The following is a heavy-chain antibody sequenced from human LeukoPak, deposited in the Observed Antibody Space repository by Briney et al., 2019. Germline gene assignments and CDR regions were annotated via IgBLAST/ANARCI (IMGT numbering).Heavy chain of an antibody. V-gene: IGHV3-30*03. Sequence: GGSLRLSCAASGFTFSSYGMHWVRQAPGKGLEWVAVISYDGSNEYYADSVKGRFTISRDNSKNTLYLQMNSLRAEDTAVYYCEAICSSTSCSSFDYWGQGTLVTVSS. CDR1: GFTFSSYG. CDR3: EAICSSTSCSSFDY. CDR2: ISYDGSNE. D-gene: IGHD2-2*01. J-gene: IGHJ4*02.